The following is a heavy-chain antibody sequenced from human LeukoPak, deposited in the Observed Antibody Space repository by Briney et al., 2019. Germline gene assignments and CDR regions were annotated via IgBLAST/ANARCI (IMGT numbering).Heavy chain of an antibody. D-gene: IGHD1-26*01. V-gene: IGHV3-7*01. CDR1: GFTFSSYW. CDR3: ARGETVGANLFDY. CDR2: IKQDGSEK. Sequence: PGGSLRLSCAASGFTFSSYWMSWVRQAPGKGLEWVANIKQDGSEKYYVDSVKGRFTISRDNAKNSLYLQMNSLRAEDTAVYYCARGETVGANLFDYRGQGTLVTVSS. J-gene: IGHJ4*02.